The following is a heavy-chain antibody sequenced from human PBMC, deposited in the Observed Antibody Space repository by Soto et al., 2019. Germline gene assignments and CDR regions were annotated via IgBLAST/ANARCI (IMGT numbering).Heavy chain of an antibody. J-gene: IGHJ4*02. CDR2: ISGYNGKT. CDR1: GYMFNSYG. CDR3: ARDETYTSGWYFEH. Sequence: ASVKVSCKASGYMFNSYGMSWLRQAPGQGLEWVGWISGYNGKTEYAEKFQGRVTMTTEISTTSVHMELRSLRSDDTAVYYCARDETYTSGWYFEHWGQGTRVTVSS. D-gene: IGHD6-19*01. V-gene: IGHV1-18*01.